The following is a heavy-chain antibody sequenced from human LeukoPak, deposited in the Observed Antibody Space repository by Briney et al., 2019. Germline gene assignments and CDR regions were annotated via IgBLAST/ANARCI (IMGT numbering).Heavy chain of an antibody. CDR3: ARESSGYDY. D-gene: IGHD3-22*01. Sequence: GGSLRLSCADSGFTFSSYSMNWVRQAPGKGLEWVSSISSGSKYIYNADSVKGRFTISRDNAKNSLYLQMNSLRAEDTAVYYCARESSGYDYWGQGTLVTVSS. CDR2: ISSGSKYI. J-gene: IGHJ4*02. V-gene: IGHV3-21*01. CDR1: GFTFSSYS.